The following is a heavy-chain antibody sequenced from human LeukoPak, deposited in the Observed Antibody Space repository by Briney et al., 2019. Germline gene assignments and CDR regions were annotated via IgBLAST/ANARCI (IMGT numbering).Heavy chain of an antibody. CDR2: TTQSGESS. Sequence: GGSLRLSCVASGFTFSNKAMSWVRQAPGMGLEWVTSTTQSGESSGYADSVKGRFTISRDNSKNTLFLQMDSLRVEDTAIYYRARESGGDWGYFDDWGQGTLVTVSS. CDR3: ARESGGDWGYFDD. V-gene: IGHV3-23*01. CDR1: GFTFSNKA. J-gene: IGHJ4*02. D-gene: IGHD2-21*02.